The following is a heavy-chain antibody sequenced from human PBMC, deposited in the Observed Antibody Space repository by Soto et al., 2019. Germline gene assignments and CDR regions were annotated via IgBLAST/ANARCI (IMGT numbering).Heavy chain of an antibody. V-gene: IGHV4-34*01. J-gene: IGHJ4*02. CDR2: INHSGST. Sequence: PSETLSLTCAVYGGSFRGYYWSWIRQPPGKGLEWIGEINHSGSTNYNPSIKSRVTISVDTSKNQFSLKLSSVTAADTFVFYCARQVAYYYDSSGYVDYWGQGTLVTVSS. CDR3: ARQVAYYYDSSGYVDY. CDR1: GGSFRGYY. D-gene: IGHD3-22*01.